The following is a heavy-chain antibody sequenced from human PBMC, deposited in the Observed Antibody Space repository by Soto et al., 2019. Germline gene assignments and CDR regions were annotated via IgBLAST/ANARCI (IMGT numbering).Heavy chain of an antibody. CDR1: GYTFTGYY. CDR2: INPNSGGT. J-gene: IGHJ5*02. Sequence: ASVKVSCKASGYTFTGYYMHWVRQAPGQGLEWMGWINPNSGGTNYAQKFQGWVTMTRDTSISTAYMELSRLRSDDTAVYYCARGGTTIFGVVITHEWFDPWGQGTLVTVSS. V-gene: IGHV1-2*04. D-gene: IGHD3-3*01. CDR3: ARGGTTIFGVVITHEWFDP.